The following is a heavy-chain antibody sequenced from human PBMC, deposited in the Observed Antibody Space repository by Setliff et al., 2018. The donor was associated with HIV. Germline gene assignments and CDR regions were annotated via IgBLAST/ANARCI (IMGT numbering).Heavy chain of an antibody. CDR1: GYSISSGYY. CDR3: ARDPLA. J-gene: IGHJ4*02. D-gene: IGHD3-3*02. V-gene: IGHV4-38-2*02. Sequence: SETLSLTCAVSGYSISSGYYWGWIRQPPGKGLEWIGSIYHSGSTYYNPSLKSRVTISVDTSKNQFSLRLNSVTAADTAVYYCARDPLAWGQGTLVTVSS. CDR2: IYHSGST.